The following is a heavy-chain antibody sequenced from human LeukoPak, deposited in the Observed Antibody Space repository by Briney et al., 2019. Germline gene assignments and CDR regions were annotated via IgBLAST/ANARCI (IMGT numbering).Heavy chain of an antibody. Sequence: SGGSLRLSCAASGFTFNSYSMNWVRQAPGKGLEWVSSISSSSSYIYYADSVKGRFTISRDNSKNTLYLQMNSLRAEDTAVYYCARDGGDGYNYVLTEFDYWGQGTLVTVSS. CDR3: ARDGGDGYNYVLTEFDY. V-gene: IGHV3-21*01. J-gene: IGHJ4*02. CDR2: ISSSSSYI. D-gene: IGHD5-24*01. CDR1: GFTFNSYS.